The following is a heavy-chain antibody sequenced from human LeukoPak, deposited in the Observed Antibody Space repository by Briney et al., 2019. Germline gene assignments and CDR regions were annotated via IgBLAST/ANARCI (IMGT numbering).Heavy chain of an antibody. CDR1: GGSFSGYY. D-gene: IGHD4-11*01. CDR3: ASYSNYRNWFDP. CDR2: INHSGST. V-gene: IGHV4-34*01. J-gene: IGHJ5*02. Sequence: SETLSLTCAVYGGSFSGYYWSWIRQPPGKGLEWIGEINHSGSTNYNPSLKSRVTISVDTSKNQFSLKLSSVTAADTAVYYCASYSNYRNWFDPWGQGTLVTVSS.